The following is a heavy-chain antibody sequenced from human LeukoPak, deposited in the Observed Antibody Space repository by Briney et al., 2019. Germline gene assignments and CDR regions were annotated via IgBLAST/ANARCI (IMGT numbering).Heavy chain of an antibody. CDR2: VFYSGST. CDR3: ARGLDAAMVMASY. J-gene: IGHJ4*02. CDR1: GGSVSSGSYY. Sequence: SETLSLTCTVTGGSVSSGSYYCSWIRQPPGKGLEWIGNVFYSGSTNYNPSLRSRVTISVDTSKNQFSLKLSSVTAADTAVYYCARGLDAAMVMASYWGQGTLVTVSS. D-gene: IGHD5-18*01. V-gene: IGHV4-61*01.